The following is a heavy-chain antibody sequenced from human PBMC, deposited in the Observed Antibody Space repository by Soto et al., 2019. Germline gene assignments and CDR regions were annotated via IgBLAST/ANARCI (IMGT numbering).Heavy chain of an antibody. CDR3: ARDQSGAADI. D-gene: IGHD7-27*01. Sequence: QVQLQESGPGLVEPSETLSLTCTVSGDSMSSYYWSWIRQSAEKGLEWIGRISATGTTSYIPSLKSRIRLSIDTSKNQFSLNLKFVTAADTAVYFCARDQSGAADIWGQGTMVTVS. V-gene: IGHV4-4*07. J-gene: IGHJ3*02. CDR1: GDSMSSYY. CDR2: ISATGTT.